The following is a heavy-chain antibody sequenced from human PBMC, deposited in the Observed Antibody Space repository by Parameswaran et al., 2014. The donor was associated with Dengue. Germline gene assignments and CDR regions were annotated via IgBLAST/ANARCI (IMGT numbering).Heavy chain of an antibody. V-gene: IGHV3-23*01. CDR3: ASQKKVRGVIPRAGMDV. Sequence: VRQAPGKGLEWVSAISGSGGSTYYADSVKGRFTISRDNSKNTLYLQMNSLRAEDTAVYYCASQKKVRGVIPRAGMDVWGQGTTVTVSS. D-gene: IGHD3-10*01. J-gene: IGHJ6*02. CDR2: ISGSGGST.